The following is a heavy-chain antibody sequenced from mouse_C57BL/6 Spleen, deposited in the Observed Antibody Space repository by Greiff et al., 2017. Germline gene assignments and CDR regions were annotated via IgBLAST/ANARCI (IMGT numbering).Heavy chain of an antibody. CDR2: INPYNGGT. D-gene: IGHD1-1*01. J-gene: IGHJ1*03. CDR1: GYTFTDYY. Sequence: VQLKQSGPVLVKPGASVKMSCKASGYTFTDYYMNWVKQSHGKSLEWIGVINPYNGGTSYNQKFKGKATLTVDKSSSTAYMELNSLTSEDSAVYYCARSGLRFWYFDVWGTGTTVTVSS. CDR3: ARSGLRFWYFDV. V-gene: IGHV1-19*01.